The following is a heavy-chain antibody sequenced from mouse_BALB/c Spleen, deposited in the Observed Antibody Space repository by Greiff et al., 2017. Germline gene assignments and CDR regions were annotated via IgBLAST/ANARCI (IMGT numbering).Heavy chain of an antibody. CDR2: IWAGGST. Sequence: QVQLKESGPGLVAPSQSLSITCTVSGFSLTSYGVHWVRQPPGKGLEWLGVIWAGGSTNYNSALMSRLSISKDNSKSQVFLKMNSLQTDDTAMYYCASSPHYYYGSSPYWYFDVWGAGTTVTVSS. CDR1: GFSLTSYG. J-gene: IGHJ1*01. V-gene: IGHV2-9*02. CDR3: ASSPHYYYGSSPYWYFDV. D-gene: IGHD1-1*01.